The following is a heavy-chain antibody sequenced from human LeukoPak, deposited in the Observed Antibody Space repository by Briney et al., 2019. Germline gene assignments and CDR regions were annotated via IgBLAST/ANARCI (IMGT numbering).Heavy chain of an antibody. CDR2: ISGSGGIT. D-gene: IGHD3-10*01. V-gene: IGHV3-23*01. J-gene: IGHJ5*02. CDR3: ARTYYSGSGTYQRWFDP. CDR1: GFTFRSYA. Sequence: GGSLRLSCAASGFTFRSYAMSWVRQAPGKGLEWVSAISGSGGITYYADSVKGRFTISRDNTKNTLYLQMDSLRAEDTAVYYCARTYYSGSGTYQRWFDPWGQGTLVTVSS.